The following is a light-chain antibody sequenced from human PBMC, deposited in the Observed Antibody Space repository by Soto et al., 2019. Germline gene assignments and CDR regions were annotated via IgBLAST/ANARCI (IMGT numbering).Light chain of an antibody. V-gene: IGKV3-20*01. CDR2: GAS. Sequence: EIVLTQSPGTLSLSPGERANLYCRASQSVSSSYLAWYQQKPGQAPRLLIYGASSRATGISDRFSGSGSGTDFTLTISRLEPEDFAVYYCQQYGSSPWTFGQGTKVDIK. CDR3: QQYGSSPWT. J-gene: IGKJ1*01. CDR1: QSVSSSY.